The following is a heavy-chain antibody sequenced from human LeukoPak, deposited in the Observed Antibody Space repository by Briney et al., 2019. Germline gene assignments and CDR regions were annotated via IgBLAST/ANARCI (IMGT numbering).Heavy chain of an antibody. CDR3: ARATWIQLWFRY. J-gene: IGHJ4*02. Sequence: ASVKVSCKASGDTFTSYGISWVRQAPGQGLEWMGWINPNSGGTNYAQKFQGRVTMTRDTSISTAYMELSRLRSDDTAVYYCARATWIQLWFRYWGQGTLVTVSS. D-gene: IGHD5-18*01. CDR2: INPNSGGT. CDR1: GDTFTSYG. V-gene: IGHV1-2*02.